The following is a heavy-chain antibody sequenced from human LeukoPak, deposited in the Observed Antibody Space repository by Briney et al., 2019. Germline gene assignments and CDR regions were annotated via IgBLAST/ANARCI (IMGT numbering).Heavy chain of an antibody. CDR1: GYTFTRYY. D-gene: IGHD4-17*01. Sequence: SVTVSCKASGYTFTRYYMYWVRQAPGQGLEWMGIINPSGGSTTHPQKFQGRVIMTGDTSTSTYYMELVSLRSEDTAVYYCARVHDYGDLRYLDYWGQGTLVTVA. CDR3: ARVHDYGDLRYLDY. J-gene: IGHJ4*02. CDR2: INPSGGST. V-gene: IGHV1-46*01.